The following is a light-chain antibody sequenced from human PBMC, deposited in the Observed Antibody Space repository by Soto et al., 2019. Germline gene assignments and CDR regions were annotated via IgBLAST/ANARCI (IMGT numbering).Light chain of an antibody. CDR2: GAS. CDR3: QQYNNWPQWT. Sequence: EIGMTKYTDTLSVSPGERATLSCRASQSVSSNLAWYQQKPGQAPRLLIYGASTRATGIPARFSGSGSGTEFTLTISSLQSEDFAVYYCQQYNNWPQWTFGQGTKVDIK. V-gene: IGKV3-15*01. J-gene: IGKJ1*01. CDR1: QSVSSN.